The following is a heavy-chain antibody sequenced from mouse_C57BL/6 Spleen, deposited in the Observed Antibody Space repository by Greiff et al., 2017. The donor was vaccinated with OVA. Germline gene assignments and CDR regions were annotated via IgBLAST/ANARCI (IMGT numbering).Heavy chain of an antibody. J-gene: IGHJ2*01. V-gene: IGHV5-4*01. D-gene: IGHD1-1*01. CDR1: GFTFSSYA. Sequence: EVNLVESGGGLVKPGGSLKLSCAASGFTFSSYAMSWVRQTPEKRLEWVATISDGGSYTYYPDNVKGRFTISRDNAKNNLYLQMSHLKSEDTAMYYCARDRYYGSRYYFDYWGQGTTLTVSS. CDR2: ISDGGSYT. CDR3: ARDRYYGSRYYFDY.